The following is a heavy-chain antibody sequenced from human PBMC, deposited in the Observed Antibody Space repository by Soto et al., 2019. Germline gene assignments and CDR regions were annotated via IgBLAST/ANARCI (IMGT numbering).Heavy chain of an antibody. CDR1: GFAFSDYY. J-gene: IGHJ4*02. D-gene: IGHD5-12*01. Sequence: GGSLRLSCEASGFAFSDYYMSWIRQAPGKGLEWVAYITSSSSNFTNYADSVRGRFTISRDNARNSVSLQMNSLRPEDTAVYYCVRDRGYSGYAFWGQGTQVTVSS. CDR3: VRDRGYSGYAF. CDR2: ITSSSSNFT. V-gene: IGHV3-11*06.